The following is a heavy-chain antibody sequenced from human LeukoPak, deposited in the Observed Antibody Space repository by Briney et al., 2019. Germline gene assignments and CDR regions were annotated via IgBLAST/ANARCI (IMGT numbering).Heavy chain of an antibody. J-gene: IGHJ6*02. D-gene: IGHD6-13*01. CDR1: GSNFTSYW. CDR3: ARIAAATDYYYGMDV. CDR2: IDPSGSYT. V-gene: IGHV5-10-1*01. Sequence: GASLQISCKGSGSNFTSYWISWVRQLPGKGLEWMGRIDPSGSYTNYSPSFQGHVTISADKSISTAYLQWSSLKASDTAMYYCARIAAATDYYYGMDVWGQGTTVTVSS.